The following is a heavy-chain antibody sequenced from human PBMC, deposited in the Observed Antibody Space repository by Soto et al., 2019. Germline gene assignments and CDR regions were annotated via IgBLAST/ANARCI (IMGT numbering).Heavy chain of an antibody. J-gene: IGHJ5*02. D-gene: IGHD6-13*01. CDR1: GGSISSYY. CDR3: ARQDSSSWSEGWFDP. Sequence: PSETLSLTCTVSGGSISSYYWSWIRQPAGKGLEWIGRIYTSGSTNYNPSLKSQVTMSVDTSKNQFSLKLSSVTAADTAVYYCARQDSSSWSEGWFDPWGQGTLVTVSS. V-gene: IGHV4-4*07. CDR2: IYTSGST.